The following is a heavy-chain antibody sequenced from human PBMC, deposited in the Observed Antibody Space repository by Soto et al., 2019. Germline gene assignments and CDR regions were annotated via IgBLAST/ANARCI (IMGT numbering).Heavy chain of an antibody. CDR2: ISYDGSNK. CDR3: ARDSQPQDKMYYDFWSGHPYAFDI. Sequence: GGSLSLSCAASGFTFSSYAMHWVRQAPGKGLEWVAVISYDGSNKYYADSVRGRFTISRDNSKNTLYLQMNSLRAEDTAVYYRARDSQPQDKMYYDFWSGHPYAFDIWGQGTMVTVSS. D-gene: IGHD3-3*01. CDR1: GFTFSSYA. V-gene: IGHV3-30-3*01. J-gene: IGHJ3*02.